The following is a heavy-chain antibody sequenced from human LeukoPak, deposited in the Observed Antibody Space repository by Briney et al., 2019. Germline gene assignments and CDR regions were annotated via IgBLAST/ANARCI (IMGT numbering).Heavy chain of an antibody. V-gene: IGHV2-5*02. D-gene: IGHD5-18*01. CDR2: VYWDNDE. CDR3: AHRRGYTYGYEAFDH. CDR1: GFSLNSGGEA. Sequence: SGPTLVKSTQTLTLTCSFSGFSLNSGGEAVGWVRQPPGKALEFLALVYWDNDERYTPSLRDRLNITKDTSKNQVVLTMINMDPVDTGTYYCAHRRGYTYGYEAFDHWGQGTRVIVSS. J-gene: IGHJ4*02.